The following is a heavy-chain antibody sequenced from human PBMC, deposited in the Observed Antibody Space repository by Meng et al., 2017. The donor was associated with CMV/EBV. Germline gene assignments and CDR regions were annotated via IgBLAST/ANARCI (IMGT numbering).Heavy chain of an antibody. Sequence: GSLRLSCTVSGGSISSYYWSWIRQPPGKGLEWIGYIYYSGSTNYNPSPKSRVTISVDTSKNQFSLKLSFVTAADTAVYYCARVSVVVPAAIGNGRMDVWGQGTTVTV. D-gene: IGHD2-2*01. CDR3: ARVSVVVPAAIGNGRMDV. CDR2: IYYSGST. V-gene: IGHV4-59*01. CDR1: GGSISSYY. J-gene: IGHJ6*02.